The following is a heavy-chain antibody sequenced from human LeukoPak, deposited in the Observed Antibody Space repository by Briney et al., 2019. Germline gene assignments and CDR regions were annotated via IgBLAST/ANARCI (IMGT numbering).Heavy chain of an antibody. CDR3: AAGGFYDLLPY. CDR2: FDPGDGAI. V-gene: IGHV1-24*01. J-gene: IGHJ4*02. D-gene: IGHD3-9*01. Sequence: ASVKLSCKVSGYNLTELSMHWVRQAPGKGLGWMGGFDPGDGAIVYAQRFQGRVTMTEDTSTDTAYMELSSLKSEDTAVYYCAAGGFYDLLPYWGQGTLVTVSS. CDR1: GYNLTELS.